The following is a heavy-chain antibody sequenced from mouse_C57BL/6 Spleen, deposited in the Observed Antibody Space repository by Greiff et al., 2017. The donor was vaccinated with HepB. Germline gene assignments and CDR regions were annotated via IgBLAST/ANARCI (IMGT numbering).Heavy chain of an antibody. D-gene: IGHD2-4*01. Sequence: EVKLMESGPGLVKPSQSLSLTCSVTGYSITSGYYWNWIRQFPGNKLEWMGYISYDGSNNYNPSLKNRSSITRDTSKNQFFLKLNSVTTEDTATYYCARDIYYDYDVDYFDYWGQGTTLTVSS. CDR3: ARDIYYDYDVDYFDY. CDR2: ISYDGSN. CDR1: GYSITSGYY. V-gene: IGHV3-6*01. J-gene: IGHJ2*01.